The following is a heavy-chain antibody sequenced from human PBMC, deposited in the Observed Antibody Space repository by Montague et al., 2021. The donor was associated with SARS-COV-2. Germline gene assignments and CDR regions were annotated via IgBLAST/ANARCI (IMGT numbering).Heavy chain of an antibody. Sequence: TLSLTRTLSGGSISSGSYYWNWIRRPSGKGLEWIGRIYTSGSTNYXPSLKSRVTISVGTSKNQFSLKLSSVTAADTAVYYCARVGRGSSWYEVAFDNWGQGTMVTVSS. CDR1: GGSISSGSYY. D-gene: IGHD6-13*01. J-gene: IGHJ3*02. V-gene: IGHV4-61*02. CDR2: IYTSGST. CDR3: ARVGRGSSWYEVAFDN.